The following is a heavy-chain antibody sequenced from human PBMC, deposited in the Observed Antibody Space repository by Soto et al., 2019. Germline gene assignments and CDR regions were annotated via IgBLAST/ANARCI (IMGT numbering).Heavy chain of an antibody. CDR1: GGSISSYY. CDR2: IYYSGNT. V-gene: IGHV4-59*01. CDR3: ARALRLGKNDAFDI. D-gene: IGHD7-27*01. J-gene: IGHJ3*02. Sequence: SETLSLTCTVSGGSISSYYWSWIRQPPGKGLEWIGYIYYSGNTNYTPSLKSRVTISVDTSKNQFSLKLSSVTAADTAVYYCARALRLGKNDAFDIWGQGTMVTVSS.